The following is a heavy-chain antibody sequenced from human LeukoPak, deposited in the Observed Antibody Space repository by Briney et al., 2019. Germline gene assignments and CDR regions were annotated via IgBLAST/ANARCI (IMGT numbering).Heavy chain of an antibody. CDR1: GYTFTSYY. CDR2: INPGGGST. CDR3: ARVSGLRPFDY. Sequence: ASVKVSCKASGYTFTSYYMHLVRQAPGQGPEWMGIINPGGGSTSYAQKFQGRVTMTRDTSTSTVYMELSSLRSEDTAVYYCARVSGLRPFDYWGQGTLVTVSS. D-gene: IGHD3-16*01. J-gene: IGHJ4*02. V-gene: IGHV1-46*01.